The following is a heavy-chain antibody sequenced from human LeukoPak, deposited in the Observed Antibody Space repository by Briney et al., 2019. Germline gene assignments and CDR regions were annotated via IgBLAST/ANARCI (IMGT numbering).Heavy chain of an antibody. Sequence: SETLSLTCTVSGGSISSYYWSWIRQPPGKGLEWIGYTYYSGSTNYNPSLKSRVTISVDTSKNQFSLKLSSVTAADTAVYYCAREARGFDYWGQGTLVTVSS. CDR3: AREARGFDY. V-gene: IGHV4-59*01. CDR1: GGSISSYY. J-gene: IGHJ4*02. CDR2: TYYSGST.